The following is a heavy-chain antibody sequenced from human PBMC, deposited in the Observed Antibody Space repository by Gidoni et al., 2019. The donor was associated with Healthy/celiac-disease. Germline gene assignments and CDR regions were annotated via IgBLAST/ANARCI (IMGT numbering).Heavy chain of an antibody. Sequence: EVQLLESGGGLVQPGGSLSLSCAASGFTFSSYAMSWVRQAPGKGLEWVSAISGSGGSTYYADSVKGRFTISRDNSKNTLYLQMNSLRAEDTAVYYCAKDFGYCTGGVCYPIPSGCSGGSCRGYWGQGTLVTVSS. D-gene: IGHD2-8*02. J-gene: IGHJ4*02. CDR3: AKDFGYCTGGVCYPIPSGCSGGSCRGY. CDR2: ISGSGGST. V-gene: IGHV3-23*01. CDR1: GFTFSSYA.